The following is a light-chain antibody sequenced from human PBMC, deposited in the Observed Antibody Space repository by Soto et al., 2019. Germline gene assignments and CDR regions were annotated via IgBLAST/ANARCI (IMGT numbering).Light chain of an antibody. CDR3: QQYNSYPWM. Sequence: DIQMTQSPSTLSASVGDRVTITCRASQSISSWLAWYQQKPGKAPKLLIYDASSLESGVPSRFSGSGSGTEYTHTISRLQPDDFATYYCQQYNSYPWMFGQGTKVEIK. CDR2: DAS. V-gene: IGKV1-5*01. CDR1: QSISSW. J-gene: IGKJ1*01.